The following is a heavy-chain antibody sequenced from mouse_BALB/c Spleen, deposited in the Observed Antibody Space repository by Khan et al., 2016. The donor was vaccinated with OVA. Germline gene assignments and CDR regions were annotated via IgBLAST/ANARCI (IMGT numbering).Heavy chain of an antibody. V-gene: IGHV2-6-4*01. CDR2: IWTGGST. Sequence: QVQLKQSGPGLVAPSQSLSITCTVSGFPLSRYSVHWVRQPPGKGLEWLGMIWTGGSTDYNSAFRSRLNINKDNSESQVFLRMNSLQTDDTAIYSRVRNGDGGYYWFFDVWGEGTTVTVSS. J-gene: IGHJ1*01. CDR1: GFPLSRYS. CDR3: VRNGDGGYYWFFDV. D-gene: IGHD1-2*01.